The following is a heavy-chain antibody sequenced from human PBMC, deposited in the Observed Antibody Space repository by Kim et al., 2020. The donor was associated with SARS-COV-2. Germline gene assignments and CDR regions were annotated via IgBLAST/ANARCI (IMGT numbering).Heavy chain of an antibody. V-gene: IGHV1-2*06. CDR1: GYTFTGYY. CDR3: ARTYGGTMVTSLDY. D-gene: IGHD5-18*01. Sequence: ASVKVSCKASGYTFTGYYMHWVRQAPGQGLEWMGRINPNSGGTNYAQKFQGRVTMTRDTSISTAYMELSRLRSDDTAVYYCARTYGGTMVTSLDYWGQGTLVTVSS. CDR2: INPNSGGT. J-gene: IGHJ4*02.